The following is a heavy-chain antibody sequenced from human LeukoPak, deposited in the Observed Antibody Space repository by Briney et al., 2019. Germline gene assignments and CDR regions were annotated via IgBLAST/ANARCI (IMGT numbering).Heavy chain of an antibody. V-gene: IGHV3-7*01. CDR3: ARDRYSSSWYEYYFDY. CDR1: GFTFSNFW. Sequence: PGGSLRLSCAASGFTFSNFWMAWVRQVLGKGPEWVADIKLDGSATYYLDSVRGRFTISRDNAKNSLYLQMNSLRAEDTAVYYCARDRYSSSWYEYYFDYWGQGTLVTVSS. CDR2: IKLDGSAT. D-gene: IGHD6-13*01. J-gene: IGHJ4*02.